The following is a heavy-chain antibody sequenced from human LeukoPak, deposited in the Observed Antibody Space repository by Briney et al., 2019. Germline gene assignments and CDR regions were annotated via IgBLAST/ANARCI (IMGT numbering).Heavy chain of an antibody. Sequence: ASVKVSCKASGYTLTGYYMHWVRQAPGQGLEWMGWINPNSGGTNYAQKFQGRVTMTRDTSISTAYMELSRLRSDDTAVYYCARYLGYSSSWYSYYYYYYGMDVWGQGTTVTVSS. J-gene: IGHJ6*02. CDR2: INPNSGGT. CDR3: ARYLGYSSSWYSYYYYYYGMDV. CDR1: GYTLTGYY. D-gene: IGHD6-13*01. V-gene: IGHV1-2*02.